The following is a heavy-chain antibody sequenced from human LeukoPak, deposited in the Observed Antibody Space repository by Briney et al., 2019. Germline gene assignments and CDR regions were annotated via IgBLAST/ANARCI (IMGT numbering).Heavy chain of an antibody. V-gene: IGHV5-51*01. CDR3: ASSRRITMVRGVTVIDY. CDR1: GYSFTSYW. Sequence: GESLQISCKGSGYSFTSYWIGWGRRMPGKGLGWMGIIYPGDSDTRYSPSFQGQVTISADKSISTAYLQWSSLKASDTAMYYCASSRRITMVRGVTVIDYWGQGTLVTVSS. J-gene: IGHJ4*02. D-gene: IGHD3-10*01. CDR2: IYPGDSDT.